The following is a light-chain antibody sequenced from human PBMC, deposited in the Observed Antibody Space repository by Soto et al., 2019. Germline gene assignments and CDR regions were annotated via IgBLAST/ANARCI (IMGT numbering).Light chain of an antibody. V-gene: IGLV1-40*01. Sequence: QAVVTQPPSVSGAPGQRVTISCTGSSSNIGAGYEVHWYQQLPGTAPKLLIYGNSNRPSGVPDRFSGSKSGTSASLAITGLQAEDEADYYCQSYDSSLSGWVFGGGTQLTVL. CDR2: GNS. CDR1: SSNIGAGYE. CDR3: QSYDSSLSGWV. J-gene: IGLJ7*01.